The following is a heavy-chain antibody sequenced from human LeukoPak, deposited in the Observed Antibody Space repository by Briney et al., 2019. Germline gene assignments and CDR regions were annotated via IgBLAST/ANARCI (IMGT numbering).Heavy chain of an antibody. CDR1: GLPIGDFA. J-gene: IGHJ4*02. V-gene: IGHV3-43*02. Sequence: GGSLRLSCVASGLPIGDFAMHWVRQAPGQGLEWVSLISGDGVSTSFTDSVKGRFSISRDNSKNSLFLEMSSLRTEDTAMYYCARESGKFDYWGQGTLVAVSS. CDR3: ARESGKFDY. CDR2: ISGDGVST.